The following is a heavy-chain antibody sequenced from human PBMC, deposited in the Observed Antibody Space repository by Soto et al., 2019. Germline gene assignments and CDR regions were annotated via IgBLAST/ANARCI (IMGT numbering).Heavy chain of an antibody. D-gene: IGHD4-17*01. Sequence: GASVKVSCKASGYTFTSYCISWVRQAPGQGLEWMGWISAYNGNTNPAQRLEGRVTMTTDTSTSTAYMELRRLRSDDTAVYYCASATSTVTPPFWSDYWGQGTLVTVSS. CDR3: ASATSTVTPPFWSDY. J-gene: IGHJ4*02. CDR2: ISAYNGNT. CDR1: GYTFTSYC. V-gene: IGHV1-18*01.